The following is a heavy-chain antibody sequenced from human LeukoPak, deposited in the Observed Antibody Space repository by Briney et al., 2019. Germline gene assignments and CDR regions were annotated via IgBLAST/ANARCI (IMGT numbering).Heavy chain of an antibody. Sequence: SETLSLTCTVSGGSISSGSYYWIWIRQPAGKGLEWIGHIYTSGSTNYNPSLKSRVTISIDTSKNQFSLKLSSVTAADTAVYYCARCTSTSCYHFDYWGQGALVTVSS. CDR3: ARCTSTSCYHFDY. V-gene: IGHV4-61*09. D-gene: IGHD2-2*01. CDR2: IYTSGST. J-gene: IGHJ4*02. CDR1: GGSISSGSYY.